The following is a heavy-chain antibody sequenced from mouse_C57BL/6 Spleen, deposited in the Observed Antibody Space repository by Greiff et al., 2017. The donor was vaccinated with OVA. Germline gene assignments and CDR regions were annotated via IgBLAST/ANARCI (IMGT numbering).Heavy chain of an antibody. V-gene: IGHV1-5*01. CDR3: SRSYDYDEAWFAY. J-gene: IGHJ3*01. CDR2: IYPGNSDT. CDR1: GYTFTSYW. D-gene: IGHD2-4*01. Sequence: VQLKQSGPVLARPGASVKMSCKTSGYTFTSYWMHWVKQRPGQGLEWIGAIYPGNSDTSYNQKFKGKAKLTAVTSASTAYMELSSLTNEDSAVYYCSRSYDYDEAWFAYWGQGTLVTVSA.